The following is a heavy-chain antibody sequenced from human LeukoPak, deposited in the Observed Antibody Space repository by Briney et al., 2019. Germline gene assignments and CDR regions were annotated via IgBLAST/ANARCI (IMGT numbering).Heavy chain of an antibody. J-gene: IGHJ4*02. CDR3: ARESSLGYSRSWFDY. V-gene: IGHV4-39*07. CDR1: GGSVSSGSYY. D-gene: IGHD6-13*01. Sequence: SETLSLTCTVSGGSVSSGSYYWGWIRQPPGKGLEWIGNIYYSGSTYYNPSLKSRVTISVETSKNQFSLKLSSVTAADTAVYYCARESSLGYSRSWFDYWGQGTLVTVSS. CDR2: IYYSGST.